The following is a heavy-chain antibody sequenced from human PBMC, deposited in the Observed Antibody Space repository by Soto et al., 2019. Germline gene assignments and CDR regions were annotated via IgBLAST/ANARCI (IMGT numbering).Heavy chain of an antibody. CDR1: GGYISRGGYY. CDR3: ARDRPSSGGAFDI. Sequence: PSETLSLTCTLSGGYISRGGYYWGWIRQHPGKGLEWIGYIYYSGSTYYNPSLKSRVTISVDASKNQFSLKLSSVTAADTAVYYCARDRPSSGGAFDIWGQGTMVTVSS. V-gene: IGHV4-31*03. CDR2: IYYSGST. D-gene: IGHD2-15*01. J-gene: IGHJ3*02.